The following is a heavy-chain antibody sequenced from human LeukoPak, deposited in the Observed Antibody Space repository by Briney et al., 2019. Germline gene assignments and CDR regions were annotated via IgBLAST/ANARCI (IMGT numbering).Heavy chain of an antibody. J-gene: IGHJ5*02. D-gene: IGHD2-2*01. Sequence: SQTLSLTCADSGGSISSGGYSWSWIRQPPGKGLEWIGYIYHSGSTYYNPSLKSRVTISVDRSKNQFSLKLSSVTAADTAVYYCARLHCSSTSCYDWNWFDPWGQGTLVTVSS. CDR1: GGSISSGGYS. CDR3: ARLHCSSTSCYDWNWFDP. CDR2: IYHSGST. V-gene: IGHV4-30-2*01.